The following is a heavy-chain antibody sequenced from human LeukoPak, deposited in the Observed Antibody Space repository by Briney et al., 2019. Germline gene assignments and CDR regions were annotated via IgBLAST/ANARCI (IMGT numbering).Heavy chain of an antibody. D-gene: IGHD1-14*01. CDR1: GYSFTCYY. Sequence: ASVKVSCKASGYSFTCYYMHWVRQAPGQGLEWMGFINPSGSSAAYAQKFQGRVTMTRDTSTSTVYMELSSLRSEDTAVYYCARSSGRSPNREYMDVWGKGTTVTVSS. CDR3: ARSSGRSPNREYMDV. J-gene: IGHJ6*03. CDR2: INPSGSSA. V-gene: IGHV1-46*01.